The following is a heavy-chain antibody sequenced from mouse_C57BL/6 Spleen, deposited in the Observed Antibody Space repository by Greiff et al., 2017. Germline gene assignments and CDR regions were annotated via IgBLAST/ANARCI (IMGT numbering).Heavy chain of an antibody. CDR1: GYTFTDYE. D-gene: IGHD1-1*01. CDR3: TRGPITTVEAWFAY. V-gene: IGHV1-15*01. CDR2: IDPETGGT. J-gene: IGHJ3*01. Sequence: QVQLKESGAELVRPGASVTLSCKASGYTFTDYEMHWVKQTPVHGLEWIGAIDPETGGTAYNQKFKGKAILTADKSSSTAYMELRSLTSEDSAVYYCTRGPITTVEAWFAYWGQGTLVTVSA.